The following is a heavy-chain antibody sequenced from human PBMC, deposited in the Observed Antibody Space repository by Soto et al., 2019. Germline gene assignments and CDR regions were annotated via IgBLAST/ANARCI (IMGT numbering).Heavy chain of an antibody. CDR2: IYPGDSDT. CDR3: ARIQGGFWSGYYSPPDY. V-gene: IGHV5-51*01. D-gene: IGHD3-3*01. CDR1: GYSFTSYW. Sequence: HGESLKISCKGSGYSFTSYWIGWVRQMPGKGLEWMGIIYPGDSDTRYSPSFQGQVTISADKSISTAYLQWSSLKASDTAMYYCARIQGGFWSGYYSPPDYWGQGTLVTVSS. J-gene: IGHJ4*02.